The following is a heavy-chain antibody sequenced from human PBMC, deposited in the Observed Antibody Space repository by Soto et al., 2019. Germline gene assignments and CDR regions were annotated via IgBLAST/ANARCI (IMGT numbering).Heavy chain of an antibody. J-gene: IGHJ6*02. D-gene: IGHD3-22*01. Sequence: ASVKVSCKASGYTFTDYYMHWVRQAPGQGLEWMGWINPNSGGTNYAQKFQGRVTMTRDTSISTAYMELSRLRSDDTAVYYCARERISDYYDSSGYYHLVYYYGMDVWGQGTTVTVSS. CDR3: ARERISDYYDSSGYYHLVYYYGMDV. CDR1: GYTFTDYY. V-gene: IGHV1-2*02. CDR2: INPNSGGT.